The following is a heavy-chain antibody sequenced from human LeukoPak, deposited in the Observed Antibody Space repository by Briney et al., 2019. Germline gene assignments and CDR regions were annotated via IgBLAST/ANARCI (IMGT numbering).Heavy chain of an antibody. V-gene: IGHV3-21*01. D-gene: IGHD2-2*01. CDR2: ISSSGTYI. J-gene: IGHJ6*03. CDR3: ATHGLYVVVPAAIPPYYMDV. CDR1: TFTFSSYN. Sequence: PGGSLRLSCAASTFTFSSYNMNWVRQAPGKGLEWVSSISSSGTYIYYRDSVKGRFTISRDNAENSLYLQMNSLRAEDTAVYYCATHGLYVVVPAAIPPYYMDVWGKGTTVTVSS.